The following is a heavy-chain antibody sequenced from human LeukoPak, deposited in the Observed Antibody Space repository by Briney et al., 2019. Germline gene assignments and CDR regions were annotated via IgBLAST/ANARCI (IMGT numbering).Heavy chain of an antibody. CDR1: GYTLTELS. Sequence: ASVKVSCKVSGYTLTELSMHWVRQAPGKGLEWMGGFDPEDGETIYAQKFQGRVTMTEDTSTDTAYMELSSLRSEDTAVDYCATFRITMIVVAPRYFDYWGQGTLVTVSS. CDR2: FDPEDGET. J-gene: IGHJ4*02. CDR3: ATFRITMIVVAPRYFDY. D-gene: IGHD3-22*01. V-gene: IGHV1-24*01.